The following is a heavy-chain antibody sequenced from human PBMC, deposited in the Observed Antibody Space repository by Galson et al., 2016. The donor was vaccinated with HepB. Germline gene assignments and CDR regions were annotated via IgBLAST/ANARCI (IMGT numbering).Heavy chain of an antibody. D-gene: IGHD1-26*01. CDR1: GFSLNTGEEG. J-gene: IGHJ5*02. Sequence: PALVKPTQTLTLTCTFSGFSLNTGEEGVGWIRQPPGKALEWLALIYWDDVKRYSPSLRSRLTITKDTSKNQVVLTVTNMDPVDTATYYCAHRPGGYPADNWFDTWGQGTLVTVSS. CDR2: IYWDDVK. CDR3: AHRPGGYPADNWFDT. V-gene: IGHV2-5*02.